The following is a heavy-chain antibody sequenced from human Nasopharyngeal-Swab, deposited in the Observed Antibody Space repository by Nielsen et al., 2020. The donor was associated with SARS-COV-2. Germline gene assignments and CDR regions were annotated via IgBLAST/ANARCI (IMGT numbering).Heavy chain of an antibody. D-gene: IGHD6-13*01. CDR2: IYYSGST. Sequence: SETLSLTCTVSGGSISSSSYYWGWIRQPPGKGLEWIGSIYYSGSTYYNPSLKSRVHISVDTSKNQFSLKLSSVTAADTAVYYCARAYSSSWRTNFDYWGQGTLVTVSS. CDR1: GGSISSSSYY. J-gene: IGHJ4*02. V-gene: IGHV4-39*01. CDR3: ARAYSSSWRTNFDY.